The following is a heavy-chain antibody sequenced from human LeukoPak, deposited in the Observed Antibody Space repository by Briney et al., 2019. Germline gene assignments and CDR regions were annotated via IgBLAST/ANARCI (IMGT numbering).Heavy chain of an antibody. J-gene: IGHJ5*02. V-gene: IGHV4-4*02. CDR2: IYHSGST. D-gene: IGHD3-10*01. Sequence: PSETLSLTCAVSGGSISSSNWWSWVRQPPGKGLEWIGEIYHSGSTNYNPSLKSRVTISVDTSKNQFSLKLSSVTAADTAVYYCARAAARGVINGYNWFDPWGQGTLVTVSS. CDR1: GGSISSSNW. CDR3: ARAAARGVINGYNWFDP.